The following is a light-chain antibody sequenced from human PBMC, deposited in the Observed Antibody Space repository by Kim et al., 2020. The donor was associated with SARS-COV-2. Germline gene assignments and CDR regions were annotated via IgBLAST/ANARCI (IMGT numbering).Light chain of an antibody. CDR2: AAS. Sequence: ASVGDRVTITCRASQDISNYLAWFQLKPGKAPKLLIYAASALQPGVPSRFSGSGSGTDFTLTVTSLQPEDVATYYCQKCDSAPWTFGQGTKVDI. J-gene: IGKJ1*01. CDR1: QDISNY. V-gene: IGKV1-27*01. CDR3: QKCDSAPWT.